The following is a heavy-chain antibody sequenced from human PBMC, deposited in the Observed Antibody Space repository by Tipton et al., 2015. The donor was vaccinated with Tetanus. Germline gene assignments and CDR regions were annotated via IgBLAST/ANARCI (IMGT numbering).Heavy chain of an antibody. V-gene: IGHV4-59*01. CDR3: ARANYDSSKKGPFDS. D-gene: IGHD1-7*01. CDR2: IFYSGST. CDR1: GDSMNKYY. Sequence: TLSLTCTVSGDSMNKYYWSWIRQPPGKGLEWISYIFYSGSTNYNPSLKSRVSISMYTSKNQISLKLSSVTAADTAVYYCARANYDSSKKGPFDSWGQGSLVIVSS. J-gene: IGHJ4*02.